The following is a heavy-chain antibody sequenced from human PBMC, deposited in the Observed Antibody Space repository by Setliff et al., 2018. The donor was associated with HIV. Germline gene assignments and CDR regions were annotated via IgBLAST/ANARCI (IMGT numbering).Heavy chain of an antibody. D-gene: IGHD2-2*01. J-gene: IGHJ6*03. CDR3: ARGRGYCSSHGCFYYYMDV. CDR1: GYTFTGYF. CDR2: IIPNSAGT. Sequence: ASVKVSCKASGYTFTGYFIHWVRQAPGQGLEWMGRIIPNSAGTNYAQKFQGRVTMTRDTSISTAYMELSRLRSDDTAVYFCARGRGYCSSHGCFYYYMDVWAEGTTVTVSS. V-gene: IGHV1-2*06.